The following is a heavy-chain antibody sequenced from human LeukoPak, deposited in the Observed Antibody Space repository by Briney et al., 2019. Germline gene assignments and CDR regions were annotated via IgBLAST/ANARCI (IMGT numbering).Heavy chain of an antibody. J-gene: IGHJ4*02. D-gene: IGHD6-13*01. CDR1: GGSISSGGYY. Sequence: PSQTLSLTCTVSGGSISSGGYYWSWIRQHPGKGLEWIGYIYYSGSTYYNPSLKSRVTISVDTSKNQFSLKLSSVTAADTAVYYCAREIGAAVQHYFDYWGQGTLDTVSS. V-gene: IGHV4-31*03. CDR3: AREIGAAVQHYFDY. CDR2: IYYSGST.